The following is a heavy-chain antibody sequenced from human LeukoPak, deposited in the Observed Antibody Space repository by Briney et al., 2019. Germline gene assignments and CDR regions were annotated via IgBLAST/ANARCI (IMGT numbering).Heavy chain of an antibody. D-gene: IGHD4-17*01. CDR2: INPNSGGT. Sequence: ASVKVSCKTSGDTFTTHGIHWVRQAPGQGLEWMGWINPNSGGTNYAQKFQGWVTMTRDTSISTAYMELSRLRSDDTAVYYCARSTVTTSWAFDIWGQGTMVTVSS. CDR3: ARSTVTTSWAFDI. J-gene: IGHJ3*02. CDR1: GDTFTTHG. V-gene: IGHV1-2*04.